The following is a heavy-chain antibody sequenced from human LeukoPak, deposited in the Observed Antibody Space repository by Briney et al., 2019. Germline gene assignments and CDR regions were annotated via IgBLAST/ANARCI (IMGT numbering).Heavy chain of an antibody. CDR2: ISYDGSNK. Sequence: GGSLRLPCAASGFTFSSYAMHWVRQAPGKGLEWVAVISYDGSNKYYADSVKGRFTISRDNSKNTLYLQMNSLRAEDTAVYYCARDGSGFRGYCSSTGCSFDYWGQGTLVTVSS. V-gene: IGHV3-30*04. CDR1: GFTFSSYA. CDR3: ARDGSGFRGYCSSTGCSFDY. J-gene: IGHJ4*02. D-gene: IGHD2-2*01.